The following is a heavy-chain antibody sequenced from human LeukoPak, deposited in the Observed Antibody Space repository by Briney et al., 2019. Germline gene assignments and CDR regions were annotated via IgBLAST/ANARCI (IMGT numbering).Heavy chain of an antibody. D-gene: IGHD6-19*01. CDR1: GFIFSTYG. J-gene: IGHJ4*02. Sequence: GGSLRLSCAASGFIFSTYGMHWVRQAPGKGLEWVAFIRYDGSNKYYADSVKGRFTISRDNSKNTLYLQMNSLRAEDTAVYYCARDLDGGYSSGWYDYWGQGTLVTVSS. CDR2: IRYDGSNK. CDR3: ARDLDGGYSSGWYDY. V-gene: IGHV3-30*02.